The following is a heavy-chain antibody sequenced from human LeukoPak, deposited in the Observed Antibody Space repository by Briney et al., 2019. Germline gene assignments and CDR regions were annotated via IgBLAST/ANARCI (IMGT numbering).Heavy chain of an antibody. J-gene: IGHJ5*02. V-gene: IGHV1-18*04. Sequence: GASVKVSCKASGYTFTDYYIHWVRQAPGQGLEWMGWISAYNGNTNYAQKLQGRVTMTTDTSTSTAYMELRSLRSDDTAVYYCALYSSGWTPTGFDPWGQGTLVTVSS. D-gene: IGHD6-19*01. CDR1: GYTFTDYY. CDR3: ALYSSGWTPTGFDP. CDR2: ISAYNGNT.